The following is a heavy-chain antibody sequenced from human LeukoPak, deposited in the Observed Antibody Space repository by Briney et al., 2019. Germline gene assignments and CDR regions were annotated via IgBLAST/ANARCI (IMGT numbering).Heavy chain of an antibody. CDR3: ARGGPTGYVDY. J-gene: IGHJ4*02. V-gene: IGHV4-59*08. Sequence: PSETLSLTCTVSGGSIGGYYWNWIRQPPGKGLEWIGNIHYSGSTKYNPSLKSRGTISLDTSKNQVSLKLSSVTAADTAVYYCARGGPTGYVDYWGQGTLVTVSS. CDR2: IHYSGST. CDR1: GGSIGGYY. D-gene: IGHD3-9*01.